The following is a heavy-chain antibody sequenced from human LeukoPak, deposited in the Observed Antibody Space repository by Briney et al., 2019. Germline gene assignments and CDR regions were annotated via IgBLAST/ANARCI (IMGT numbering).Heavy chain of an antibody. V-gene: IGHV7-4-1*02. CDR1: GYSFTSYA. CDR2: INTGTGNP. Sequence: ASVKVSCKTSGYSFTSYAMNWVRQAPGQGLEFMGWINTGTGNPTYAQGFTGRFVFSLETSFSTAYLQISTLKPEDTAVYYCASFGAHSFDYWGQGTLVTVSS. J-gene: IGHJ4*02. D-gene: IGHD3-10*01. CDR3: ASFGAHSFDY.